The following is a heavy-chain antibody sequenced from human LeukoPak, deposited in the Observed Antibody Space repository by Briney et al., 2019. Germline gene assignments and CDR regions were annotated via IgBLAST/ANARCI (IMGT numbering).Heavy chain of an antibody. CDR3: ARSSGRYIYYYYYGMDV. CDR2: IYYSGST. CDR1: GGSISSYY. D-gene: IGHD6-19*01. Sequence: PSETLSLTCTVSGGSISSYYWSWIRQPPGKGLEWIGYIYYSGSTNYNPSLKSRVTISVDTSRNQFSLKLSSVTAADTAVYYCARSSGRYIYYYYYGMDVWGQGTTVTVSS. J-gene: IGHJ6*02. V-gene: IGHV4-59*01.